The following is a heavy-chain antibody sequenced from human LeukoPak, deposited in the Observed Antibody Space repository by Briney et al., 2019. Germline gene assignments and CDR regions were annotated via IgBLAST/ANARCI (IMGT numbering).Heavy chain of an antibody. Sequence: GGSLRLSCAASGFTVSSNYMSWVRQAPGKGLEWVSSISSSSSYIYYADSVKGRFTISRDNAKNSLYLQMNSLRAEDTAVYYCARDNLADTAMANFDYWGQGTLVTVSS. V-gene: IGHV3-21*01. CDR2: ISSSSSYI. D-gene: IGHD5-18*01. CDR3: ARDNLADTAMANFDY. CDR1: GFTVSSNY. J-gene: IGHJ4*02.